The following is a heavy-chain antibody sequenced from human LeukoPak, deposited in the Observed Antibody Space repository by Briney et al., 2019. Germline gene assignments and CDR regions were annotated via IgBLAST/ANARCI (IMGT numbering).Heavy chain of an antibody. D-gene: IGHD6-19*01. CDR3: ARGGPTGWYNRFDP. Sequence: SETLSLTCAVYGGSFSGYYWSWIRQPPGKGLEWIGEINHSGSTNYNPSLKSRVTISVDTSKNQFSLKLSSVTAADTAVYCCARGGPTGWYNRFDPWGQGTLVTVSS. V-gene: IGHV4-34*01. J-gene: IGHJ5*02. CDR1: GGSFSGYY. CDR2: INHSGST.